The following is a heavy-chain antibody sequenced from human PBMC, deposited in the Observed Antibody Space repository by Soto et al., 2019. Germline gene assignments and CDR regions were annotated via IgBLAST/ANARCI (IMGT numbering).Heavy chain of an antibody. CDR3: ARDIHAGFTNYFDP. V-gene: IGHV4-59*02. D-gene: IGHD4-4*01. Sequence: SQTVSLACLVSGGSVTSYSSGWIRQFAGKGLEWIAYTPYTGHTNYNPSLKSRVTISIDTPKNQLSLKLTSMTAANTAVYHCARDIHAGFTNYFDPWGQGTLVTVSS. CDR1: GGSVTSYS. CDR2: TPYTGHT. J-gene: IGHJ5*02.